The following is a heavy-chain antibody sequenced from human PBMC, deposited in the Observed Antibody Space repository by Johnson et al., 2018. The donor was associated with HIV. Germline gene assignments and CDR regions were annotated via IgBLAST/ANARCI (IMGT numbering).Heavy chain of an antibody. Sequence: QVQLVESGGGLVKPGGSLRLSCAASGLTFSDYYMSWIRQAPGKGLEWVAVISHDGSNKYYADSVKGRFTISRDNSKHTLYLQMNSLKTEDTAVYYCTTVTYGDYVGVTQSDAFDIWGQGTMVTVSS. CDR2: ISHDGSNK. V-gene: IGHV3-30-3*01. D-gene: IGHD4-17*01. CDR3: TTVTYGDYVGVTQSDAFDI. CDR1: GLTFSDYY. J-gene: IGHJ3*02.